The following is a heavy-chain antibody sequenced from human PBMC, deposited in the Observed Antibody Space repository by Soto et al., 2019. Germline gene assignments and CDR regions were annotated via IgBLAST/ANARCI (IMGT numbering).Heavy chain of an antibody. CDR1: GRSISSSSYY. J-gene: IGHJ4*02. D-gene: IGHD3-9*01. V-gene: IGHV4-39*01. Sequence: SETLSLTCTVSGRSISSSSYYWGWIRQPPGRGLEWIGNIYYSGGTYYNPSLKSRVTISVDTSKNQFSLKLSSVTAADTAVYYCARRTTYYDILTGYYKGNFDYWGQGTLVTVSS. CDR3: ARRTTYYDILTGYYKGNFDY. CDR2: IYYSGGT.